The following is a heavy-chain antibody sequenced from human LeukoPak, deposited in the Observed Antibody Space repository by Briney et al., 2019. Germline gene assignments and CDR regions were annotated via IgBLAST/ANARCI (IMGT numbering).Heavy chain of an antibody. CDR3: AKDYGDYYDYMDV. D-gene: IGHD4-17*01. CDR2: MSGSGGST. Sequence: GGSLRLSCAASGFTFSSYAMSWVRQAPGKGLEWVSAMSGSGGSTYYADSVKGRFTIFRDNSKNTLYLQMNSLRAEDTAVYYCAKDYGDYYDYMDVWGKGTTVTVSS. J-gene: IGHJ6*03. V-gene: IGHV3-23*01. CDR1: GFTFSSYA.